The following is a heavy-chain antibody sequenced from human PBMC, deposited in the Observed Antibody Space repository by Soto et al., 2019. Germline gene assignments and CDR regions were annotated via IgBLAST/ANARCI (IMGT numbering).Heavy chain of an antibody. Sequence: SLRLSCAASGFTFDDYAMHWVRQAPWKGLEWVSGISWNSGSIGYADSVKGRFTISRDNAKNSLYLQMNSLRAEDTALYYCAKGQTYYDILTGYPPDYWGQGTLVTVSS. D-gene: IGHD3-9*01. CDR2: ISWNSGSI. CDR3: AKGQTYYDILTGYPPDY. J-gene: IGHJ4*02. CDR1: GFTFDDYA. V-gene: IGHV3-9*01.